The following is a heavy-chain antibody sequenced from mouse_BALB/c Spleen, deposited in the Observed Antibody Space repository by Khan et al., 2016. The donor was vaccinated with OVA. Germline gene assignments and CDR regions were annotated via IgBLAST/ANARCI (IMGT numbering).Heavy chain of an antibody. J-gene: IGHJ4*01. CDR2: ILSDGST. CDR3: ARQPYYHYNIMDY. CDR1: GFSLTNYG. D-gene: IGHD2-10*01. Sequence: QVQLKQSGPGLVAPSQSLSITCTISGFSLTNYGVHWVRQPPGKGLEWLVVILSDGSTIYNSALKSRLSISKDNSKRQVFLKINSLQTDDTAMYYCARQPYYHYNIMDYWGQGTSVTVSS. V-gene: IGHV2-6-1*01.